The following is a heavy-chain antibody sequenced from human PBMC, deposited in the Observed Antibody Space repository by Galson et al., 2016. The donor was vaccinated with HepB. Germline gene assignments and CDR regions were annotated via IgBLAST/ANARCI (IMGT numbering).Heavy chain of an antibody. CDR3: ARLVSSRSPYDS. V-gene: IGHV5-51*01. D-gene: IGHD3-22*01. CDR1: GYVFSSYW. J-gene: IGHJ4*02. CDR2: FYPGDSEI. Sequence: QSGAEVKKPGESLKISCKGEGYVFSSYWIAWVRQTPDKGLEWMGLFYPGDSEIRYSPSFQGQVNFSADKSINTAYMQWSSLKASDTAISYCARLVSSRSPYDSWGQGTLVTVSS.